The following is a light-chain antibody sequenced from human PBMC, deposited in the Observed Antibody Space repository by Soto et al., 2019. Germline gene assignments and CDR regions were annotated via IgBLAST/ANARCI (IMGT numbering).Light chain of an antibody. CDR2: EIG. V-gene: IGLV2-14*01. CDR1: SSDVGAYNY. CDR3: SSYTSSSTKV. J-gene: IGLJ3*02. Sequence: QSALTQPVSVSGSPGQSITISCTGSSSDVGAYNYVSWYQQHPGKAPKLMIYEIGNRPSGVSNRFSGSKSGNTASLTISGLQAEDEADYYCSSYTSSSTKVFGGGTKLTVL.